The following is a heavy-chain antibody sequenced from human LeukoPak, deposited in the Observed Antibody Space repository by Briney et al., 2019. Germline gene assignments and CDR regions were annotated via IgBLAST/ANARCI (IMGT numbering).Heavy chain of an antibody. CDR1: GFTFSDYA. CDR3: AKLGCTGTFCYANY. D-gene: IGHD2-2*01. CDR2: ISGGGDST. Sequence: GGSLRLSCAASGFTFSDYAMTWVRQTPGKGLEWVSVISGGGDSTDYADSMKGRFTISRDNSKNTLYLQMNSLRAEDTALYYCAKLGCTGTFCYANYWGQGTLVTVSS. V-gene: IGHV3-23*01. J-gene: IGHJ4*02.